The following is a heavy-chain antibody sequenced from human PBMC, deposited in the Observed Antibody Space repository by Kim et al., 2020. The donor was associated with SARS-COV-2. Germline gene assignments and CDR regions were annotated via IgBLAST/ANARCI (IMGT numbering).Heavy chain of an antibody. V-gene: IGHV3-21*01. CDR1: GFTFSTYS. J-gene: IGHJ6*03. Sequence: GGSLRLSCAASGFTFSTYSMNWVRQAPGKGLEWVSSISSSSSYIYYADSVKVRFTISRDNAKNSLYLQMNTLRAEDTAVYYCARGGTISRWYEDYYYYY. D-gene: IGHD6-13*01. CDR3: ARGGTISRWYEDYYYYY. CDR2: ISSSSSYI.